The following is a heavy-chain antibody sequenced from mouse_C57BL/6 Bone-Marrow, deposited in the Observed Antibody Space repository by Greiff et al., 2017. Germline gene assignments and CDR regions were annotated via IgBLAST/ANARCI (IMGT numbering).Heavy chain of an antibody. V-gene: IGHV1-81*01. CDR2: IYPRGGNT. Sequence: QVQLQQSGAELARPGASVKLSCKASGYTFKSYGISWVKQRTGQGLEWIGEIYPRGGNTNYNEKFKGKATLTADKSSSTGYMELRSLTSEDSAVYFCAISKDYYGSRYCDDWGKGTTVTVSA. D-gene: IGHD1-1*01. J-gene: IGHJ1*03. CDR1: GYTFKSYG. CDR3: AISKDYYGSRYCDD.